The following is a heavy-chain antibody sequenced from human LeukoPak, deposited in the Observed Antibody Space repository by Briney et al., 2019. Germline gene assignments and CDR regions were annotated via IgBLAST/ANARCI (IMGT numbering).Heavy chain of an antibody. CDR1: GFTFSSYA. CDR3: AKSRDGYNYYHYFDY. D-gene: IGHD5-24*01. V-gene: IGHV3-30*04. Sequence: GGSLRLSCAASGFTFSSYAMHWVRQAPGKGLEWVAVISYDGSNKYYADSVKGRFTISRDSSKNTLYLQMNSLRAEDTAVYYCAKSRDGYNYYHYFDYWGQGTLVTVSS. J-gene: IGHJ4*02. CDR2: ISYDGSNK.